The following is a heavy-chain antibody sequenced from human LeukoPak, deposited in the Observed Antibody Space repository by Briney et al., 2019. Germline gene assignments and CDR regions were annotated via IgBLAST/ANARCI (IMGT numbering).Heavy chain of an antibody. CDR3: ARGGSNLSDLSSVVVPVNWFDP. J-gene: IGHJ5*02. Sequence: SETLSLTCAVYGGSFSGYYWSWLRQPPGKGLEWIGEINHSGSTNYNPSLKSRVTISVDTSKNQFSLKLSSVTAADTAVYYCARGGSNLSDLSSVVVPVNWFDPWGQGTLVTVSS. CDR2: INHSGST. V-gene: IGHV4-34*01. D-gene: IGHD2-2*01. CDR1: GGSFSGYY.